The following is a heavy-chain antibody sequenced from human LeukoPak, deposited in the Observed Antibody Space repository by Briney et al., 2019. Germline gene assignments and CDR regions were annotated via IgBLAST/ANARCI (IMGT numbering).Heavy chain of an antibody. J-gene: IGHJ3*01. CDR3: AKDRGGSSQLGDAFDV. Sequence: PGGSLRLSCAASGFTFDEYAMHWVRQAPGKGLEWVSGISYSSGSIGYVDSVKGRFTISRDNAKNSLYLQMNSLRAEYTALYYCAKDRGGSSQLGDAFDVWGQGTMVSVSS. V-gene: IGHV3-9*01. CDR1: GFTFDEYA. D-gene: IGHD2-15*01. CDR2: ISYSSGSI.